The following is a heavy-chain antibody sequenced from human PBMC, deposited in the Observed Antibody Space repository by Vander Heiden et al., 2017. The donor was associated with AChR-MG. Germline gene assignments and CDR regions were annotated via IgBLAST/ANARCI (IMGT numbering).Heavy chain of an antibody. CDR2: ISGSGGST. CDR3: AKRSGWYGADTVYYFDY. J-gene: IGHJ4*02. V-gene: IGHV3-23*01. Sequence: EVQLLESGGGLVQPGGSLRLSCAASGFTLRSYAMSWVRQAPGKGLEWVSAISGSGGSTYYADYVKGRFTISRDNAKNTLYLQMNSLRAEDTAVYYCAKRSGWYGADTVYYFDYWGQGTLVTVSS. D-gene: IGHD6-19*01. CDR1: GFTLRSYA.